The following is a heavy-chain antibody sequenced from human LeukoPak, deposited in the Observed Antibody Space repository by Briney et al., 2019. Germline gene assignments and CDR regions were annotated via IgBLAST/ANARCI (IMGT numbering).Heavy chain of an antibody. V-gene: IGHV3-48*04. J-gene: IGHJ3*02. CDR3: ARGRITFGGVTDAFDI. D-gene: IGHD3-16*01. CDR1: GFTFSSYS. Sequence: PGGSLRLSCAASGFTFSSYSMNWVRQAPGKGLEWVSYISSSSSTINYADSVKGRFTISRDNAKNSLYLQMNSLRAEDTAVYYCARGRITFGGVTDAFDIWGQGTMVTVSS. CDR2: ISSSSSTI.